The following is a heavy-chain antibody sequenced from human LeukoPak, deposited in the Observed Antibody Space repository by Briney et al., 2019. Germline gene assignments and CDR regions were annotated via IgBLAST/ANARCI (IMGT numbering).Heavy chain of an antibody. CDR3: ARDSTIPITMVRGVINWFDY. Sequence: GASVKVSCKASGGTFSSYAISWVRQAPGQGLERMGRIIPIFGTANYAQKFQGRVTITTDESTSTAYMELSSLRSEDTAVYYCARDSTIPITMVRGVINWFDYWGQGTLVTVSS. V-gene: IGHV1-69*05. CDR1: GGTFSSYA. CDR2: IIPIFGTA. J-gene: IGHJ4*02. D-gene: IGHD3-10*01.